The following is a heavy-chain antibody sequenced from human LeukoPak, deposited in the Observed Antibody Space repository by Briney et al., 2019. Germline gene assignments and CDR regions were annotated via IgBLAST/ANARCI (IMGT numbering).Heavy chain of an antibody. CDR3: AREGYAGYFDY. D-gene: IGHD2-2*01. CDR2: IYYSGST. Sequence: SETLSLTCNVSGGSIRGYYWSWIRQPPGKGLEWIGYIYYSGSTNYNPSLKSRVTISVDTSKNQFSLKLSSVTAADTAVYYCAREGYAGYFDYWGQGTLVTVSS. V-gene: IGHV4-59*01. J-gene: IGHJ4*02. CDR1: GGSIRGYY.